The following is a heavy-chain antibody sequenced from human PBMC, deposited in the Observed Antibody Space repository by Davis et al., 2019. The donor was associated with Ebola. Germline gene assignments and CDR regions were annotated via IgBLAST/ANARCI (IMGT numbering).Heavy chain of an antibody. CDR1: GFTFSSYG. D-gene: IGHD2-2*02. CDR3: ATESLVVPAAIHSVGEFDY. CDR2: IWYDGSNK. V-gene: IGHV3-33*01. Sequence: GESLKISCAASGFTFSSYGMHWVRQAPGKGLEWVAVIWYDGSNKYYADSVKGRFTISRDNSKNTLYLQMNSLRAEDTAVYYCATESLVVPAAIHSVGEFDYWGQGTLVTVSS. J-gene: IGHJ4*02.